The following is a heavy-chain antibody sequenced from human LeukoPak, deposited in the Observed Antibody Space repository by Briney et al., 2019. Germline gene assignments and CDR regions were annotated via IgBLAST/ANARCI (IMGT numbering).Heavy chain of an antibody. D-gene: IGHD6-13*01. CDR3: ARDTSSGSSSWPTPVFDY. V-gene: IGHV4-39*07. Sequence: SETLSLTCTVSGGSISSSSYYWGWIRQPPGKGLEWIGSIYYSGSTYYNPSLKSRVTISVDTSKNQFSLKLSSVTAADTAVYYCARDTSSGSSSWPTPVFDYWGQGTLVTVSS. CDR1: GGSISSSSYY. J-gene: IGHJ4*02. CDR2: IYYSGST.